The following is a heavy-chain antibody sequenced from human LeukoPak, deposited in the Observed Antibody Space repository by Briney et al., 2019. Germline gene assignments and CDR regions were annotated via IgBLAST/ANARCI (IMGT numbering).Heavy chain of an antibody. CDR1: GGSISSYY. CDR2: IYTSGST. D-gene: IGHD2-2*02. Sequence: PSETLSLTCSVSGGSISSYYWSWIRQPAGKGLEWIGRIYTSGSTNYNPSLKSRVTMSVDTSKNQFSLKLSSVTAADTAVYYCARDRPCSSTSCYKMDVWGKGTTVTVSS. CDR3: ARDRPCSSTSCYKMDV. J-gene: IGHJ6*04. V-gene: IGHV4-4*07.